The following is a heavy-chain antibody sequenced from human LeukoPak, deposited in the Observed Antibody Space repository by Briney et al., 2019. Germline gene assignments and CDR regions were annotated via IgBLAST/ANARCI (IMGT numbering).Heavy chain of an antibody. CDR1: GYTFTSYH. V-gene: IGHV1-2*06. D-gene: IGHD2-2*01. CDR2: INPNSGDT. J-gene: IGHJ4*02. CDR3: ARDYCSSTSCLFDY. Sequence: PVASVKVSCKASGYTFTSYHMHWVRQAPGQGLEWMGRINPNSGDTNYAQKFQGRVTMTRDTSISTAYMELSRLRSDDTAVYYCARDYCSSTSCLFDYWGQGTLVTVSS.